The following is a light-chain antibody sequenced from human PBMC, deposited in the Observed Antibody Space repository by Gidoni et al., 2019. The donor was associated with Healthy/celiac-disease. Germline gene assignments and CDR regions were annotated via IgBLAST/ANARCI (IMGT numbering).Light chain of an antibody. CDR2: GAS. CDR1: QSVSSSY. V-gene: IGKV3-20*01. CDR3: QQYGSSPLT. J-gene: IGKJ4*01. Sequence: IVLTPSPGTLSLSPGERATLSCRASQSVSSSYLAWYQQRPGQAPRLLIYGASSRATGIPDRFSGSGSGTDFTLTISRLEPEDVAVYYCQQYGSSPLTFGGGTKVEIK.